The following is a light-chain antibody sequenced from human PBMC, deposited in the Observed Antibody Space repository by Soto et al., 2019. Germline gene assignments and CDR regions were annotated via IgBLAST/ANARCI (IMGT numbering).Light chain of an antibody. V-gene: IGLV2-14*01. CDR2: EVT. CDR3: SSYTTNSPPVV. J-gene: IGLJ2*01. CDR1: SGDIGSYTY. Sequence: QSALTQPASVSGSPGQSITISCTGTSGDIGSYTYVSWYQQYPGKAPKLLISEVTNRPSGVSNRFSGYKSGNTASLTISGLQAEDEAHYYCSSYTTNSPPVVFGGGTKVTVL.